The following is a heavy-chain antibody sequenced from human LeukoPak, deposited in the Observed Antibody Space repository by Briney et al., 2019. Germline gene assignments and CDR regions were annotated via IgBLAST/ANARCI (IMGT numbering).Heavy chain of an antibody. Sequence: SETLSLTCTVSGGSISSSSYYWGWIRQPPGKGLEWIGSIYYSGSTYYNPSLKSRVTISVDTSKNQFSLKLSSVTAADTAVYYCARQTTRYDILTGYPADFDPWGQGTLVTVSS. CDR2: IYYSGST. V-gene: IGHV4-39*01. CDR1: GGSISSSSYY. CDR3: ARQTTRYDILTGYPADFDP. D-gene: IGHD3-9*01. J-gene: IGHJ5*02.